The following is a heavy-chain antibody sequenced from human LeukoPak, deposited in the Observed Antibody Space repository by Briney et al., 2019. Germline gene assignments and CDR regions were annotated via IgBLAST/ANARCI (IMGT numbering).Heavy chain of an antibody. D-gene: IGHD5-18*01. J-gene: IGHJ4*02. Sequence: PGGSLRLSCAASGFTFSNYEMNWLRQAPGKGLEWVSYISSSGSTIYYADSVKGRFTISRDNAKNSLYLQMNSLRAEDTAVYYCAQIYTYGSSQFDYWGQGTLVTVSS. CDR1: GFTFSNYE. V-gene: IGHV3-48*03. CDR2: ISSSGSTI. CDR3: AQIYTYGSSQFDY.